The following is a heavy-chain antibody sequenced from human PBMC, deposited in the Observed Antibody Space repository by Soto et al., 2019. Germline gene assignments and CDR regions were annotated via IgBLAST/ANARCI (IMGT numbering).Heavy chain of an antibody. V-gene: IGHV3-23*01. J-gene: IGHJ6*02. CDR1: GFTLSNYW. CDR3: AKDSRAAAGTLAYGMDV. CDR2: ISGSGGNK. D-gene: IGHD6-13*01. Sequence: GGSLRLSCAASGFTLSNYWMTWVRHAPGKGLEWVSDISGSGGNKYYADSVKGRFTISRDNSKNTLYLQMNSLRAEDTAVYYCAKDSRAAAGTLAYGMDVWGQGTTVTVSS.